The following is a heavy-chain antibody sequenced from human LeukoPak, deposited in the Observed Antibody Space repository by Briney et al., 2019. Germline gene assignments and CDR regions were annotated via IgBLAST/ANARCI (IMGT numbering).Heavy chain of an antibody. J-gene: IGHJ4*02. V-gene: IGHV4-30-4*01. CDR1: GGSISSGDYY. CDR2: IYYGGST. Sequence: SQTLSLTCTVPGGSISSGDYYWSWIRQPPGKGLEWMGYIYYGGSTYYNPSLKSRVTISVDTSKNQFSLKLSSVTAADTAVYYCARGEDYGDPFAYWGQGTLVPVS. D-gene: IGHD4-17*01. CDR3: ARGEDYGDPFAY.